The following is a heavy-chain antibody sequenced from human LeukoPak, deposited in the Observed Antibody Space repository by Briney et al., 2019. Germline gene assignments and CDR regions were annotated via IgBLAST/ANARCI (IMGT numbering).Heavy chain of an antibody. D-gene: IGHD3-22*01. CDR2: INHSGST. CDR1: GGSFSGYY. V-gene: IGHV4-34*01. J-gene: IGHJ3*02. Sequence: PSETLSLTCAVYGGSFSGYYWSWIRQPPGKGLEWIGEINHSGSTNYNPSLKGRVTISVDTSKNQFSLKLSSVTAADTAVYYCAREVVITTFAFDIWGQGTMVTVSS. CDR3: AREVVITTFAFDI.